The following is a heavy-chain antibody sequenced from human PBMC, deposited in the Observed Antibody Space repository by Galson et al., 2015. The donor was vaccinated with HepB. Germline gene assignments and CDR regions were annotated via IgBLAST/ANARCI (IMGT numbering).Heavy chain of an antibody. CDR2: IKSKTDGGTT. CDR1: GFTFSNAW. Sequence: SLRLSCAASGFTFSNAWMSWVRQAPGKGLEWVGRIKSKTDGGTTDYAAPVKGRFTISRDDSKNTLYLQMNSLKTEDTAVYYCTTDLGGYCSSTSCYKVFDYWGQGTLVTVSS. J-gene: IGHJ4*02. V-gene: IGHV3-15*01. D-gene: IGHD2-2*02. CDR3: TTDLGGYCSSTSCYKVFDY.